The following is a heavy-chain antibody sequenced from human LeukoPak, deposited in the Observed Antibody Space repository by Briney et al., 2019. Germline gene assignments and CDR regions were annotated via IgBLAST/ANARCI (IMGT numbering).Heavy chain of an antibody. CDR2: IIPIFDRP. V-gene: IGHV1-69*06. CDR3: ARDAQWELRAFDV. Sequence: SVKVSCKASGYTFTSYGISWVRQAPGQGLEWMGGIIPIFDRPNYAQKFEGRVTITADKSTNTTYMEISSLTSDDTAVYYCARDAQWELRAFDVWGRGTMVIVSS. CDR1: GYTFTSYG. J-gene: IGHJ3*01. D-gene: IGHD1-26*01.